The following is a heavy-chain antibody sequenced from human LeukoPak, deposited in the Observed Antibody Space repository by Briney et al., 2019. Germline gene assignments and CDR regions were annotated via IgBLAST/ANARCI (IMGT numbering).Heavy chain of an antibody. D-gene: IGHD3-16*02. J-gene: IGHJ3*02. CDR1: GYTFTSYD. V-gene: IGHV1-8*01. CDR3: ARVSAFGGVIVLVRDAFDI. Sequence: ASVKVSCKPSGYTFTSYDINWVRQATGQGLEGMGCRNPNSGNTGYAQKFQGRVTMTRNTSITTAYMELSSLRSEDTAVYYCARVSAFGGVIVLVRDAFDIWGQGTMVTVSS. CDR2: RNPNSGNT.